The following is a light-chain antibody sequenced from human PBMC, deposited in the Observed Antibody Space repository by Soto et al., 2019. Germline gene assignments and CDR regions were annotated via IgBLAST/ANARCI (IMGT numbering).Light chain of an antibody. CDR3: QQSFHTPPIT. V-gene: IGKV3-15*01. CDR1: QGIGDT. Sequence: EIVMTQSPATLSVSPGEGATLSCRASQGIGDTLAWYQQKPGQTPRLLIYDTSIRATGVPARFSGSRSGAEFTLTISSLQSEDFATYYCQQSFHTPPITFGQGTRLEMK. J-gene: IGKJ5*01. CDR2: DTS.